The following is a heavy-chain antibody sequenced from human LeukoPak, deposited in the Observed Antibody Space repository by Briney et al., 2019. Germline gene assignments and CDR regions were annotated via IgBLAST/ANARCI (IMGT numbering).Heavy chain of an antibody. CDR2: ISWNSGGI. CDR1: GFTFDDYA. V-gene: IGHV3-9*01. J-gene: IGHJ4*02. CDR3: AKGCDSSNWYPLDY. Sequence: GGSLRLSCAASGFTFDDYAMHWVRQAPGKGLEWVSGISWNSGGIAYADSVKGRFTISRDNAKNALYLQMNSLRADDTALYYCAKGCDSSNWYPLDYWGQGTLVTVSS. D-gene: IGHD6-13*01.